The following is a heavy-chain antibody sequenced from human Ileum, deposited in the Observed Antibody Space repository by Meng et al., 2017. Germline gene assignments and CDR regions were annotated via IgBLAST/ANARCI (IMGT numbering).Heavy chain of an antibody. CDR1: GVSISSNVNY. CDR2: MYYSGST. V-gene: IGHV4-31*01. D-gene: IGHD3-3*01. CDR3: ARNDLAFWYFDL. J-gene: IGHJ2*01. Sequence: QVQLQESGQGLARPSQTLSLTCIGPGVSISSNVNYWSWIRQHPGKGLEWLGYMYYSGSTYYNPSINTPITISLDTSKNQFSLRLDSVTAADTAVYFCARNDLAFWYFDLWGRGTLVTVSS.